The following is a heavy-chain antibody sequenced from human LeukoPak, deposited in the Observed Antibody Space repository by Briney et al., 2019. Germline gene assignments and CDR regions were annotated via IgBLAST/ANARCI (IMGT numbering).Heavy chain of an antibody. Sequence: GASVKVSCKASGGTFSSYAISWVRQAPGQGLEWMGGIIPIFGTANYAQKFQGRVTMTTDTSTSTAYMELRSLRSDDTAVYYCARDRYYDSFSSSPWGQGTLVTVSS. CDR3: ARDRYYDSFSSSP. CDR1: GGTFSSYA. D-gene: IGHD3-22*01. V-gene: IGHV1-69*05. J-gene: IGHJ4*02. CDR2: IIPIFGTA.